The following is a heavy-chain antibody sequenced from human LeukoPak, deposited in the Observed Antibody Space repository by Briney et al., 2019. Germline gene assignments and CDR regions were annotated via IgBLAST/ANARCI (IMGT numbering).Heavy chain of an antibody. V-gene: IGHV3-30-3*01. CDR1: GFTFSSYA. D-gene: IGHD3-10*01. CDR3: ARARFETMVRGVIPHDY. J-gene: IGHJ4*02. CDR2: ISYDGSNK. Sequence: GGSLRLSCAASGFTFSSYAMHWVRQAPGKGLEWVAVISYDGSNKYYADSVKGRFTISRDNAKNSLYLQMNSLRAEDTAVYYCARARFETMVRGVIPHDYWGQGTLVTVSS.